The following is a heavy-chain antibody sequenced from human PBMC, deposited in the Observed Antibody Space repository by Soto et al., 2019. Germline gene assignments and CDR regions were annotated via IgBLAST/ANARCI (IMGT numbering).Heavy chain of an antibody. CDR1: GYTFTGYY. D-gene: IGHD2-2*01. CDR3: AREYCSSTSGYFYFDY. J-gene: IGHJ4*02. Sequence: ASVKVSCKASGYTFTGYYMHWVRQAPGQGLEWMGWINPNSGGTNYAQKFQGWVTMTRDTSISTAYMELSRLRSDDTAVYYCAREYCSSTSGYFYFDYWGQGTLVTVSS. V-gene: IGHV1-2*04. CDR2: INPNSGGT.